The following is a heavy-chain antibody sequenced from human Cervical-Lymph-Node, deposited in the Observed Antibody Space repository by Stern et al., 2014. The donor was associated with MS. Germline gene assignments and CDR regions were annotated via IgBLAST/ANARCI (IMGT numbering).Heavy chain of an antibody. D-gene: IGHD4-23*01. J-gene: IGHJ5*02. V-gene: IGHV4-59*11. CDR2: IYYSGGT. Sequence: QVQLQESGPGLVKPSETLSLTCTVSGGSIGSHYWSWIRQPQGKGLEWIGDIYYSGGTNYNPSLKSRVTISVDTSKNQFSLKLSSVTAADTAVYYCAREYSSNWSRWFDPWGQGTLVTVSS. CDR1: GGSIGSHY. CDR3: AREYSSNWSRWFDP.